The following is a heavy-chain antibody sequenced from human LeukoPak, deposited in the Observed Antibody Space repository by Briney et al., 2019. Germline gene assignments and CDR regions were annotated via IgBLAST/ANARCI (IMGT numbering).Heavy chain of an antibody. CDR3: TTDRYNY. CDR2: IKTKTDGGTT. Sequence: GGSLRLSCAASGFTFSSAWMIWVRQAPGKGLEWVGRIKTKTDGGTTDYAAPVKGRFAISRDDSINTLYLQMNSLKTDDTAVYYCTTDRYNYWGQGTPVTVSS. J-gene: IGHJ4*02. CDR1: GFTFSSAW. D-gene: IGHD2-2*02. V-gene: IGHV3-15*01.